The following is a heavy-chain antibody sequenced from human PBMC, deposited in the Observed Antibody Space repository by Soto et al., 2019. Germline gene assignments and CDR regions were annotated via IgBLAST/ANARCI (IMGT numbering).Heavy chain of an antibody. J-gene: IGHJ4*02. D-gene: IGHD6-13*01. Sequence: SETLSLTCTASGGSMRNYFWTWIRQPPGKGLEWIGYIHYSGTTSFFPSYNPSLRSRVTISEDTSKNQFSLKLLSVTTADTAVYFCAAGEASSRNLAPYYLDFWGQGTLVTVSS. CDR3: AAGEASSRNLAPYYLDF. CDR2: IHYSGTT. CDR1: GGSMRNYF. V-gene: IGHV4-59*01.